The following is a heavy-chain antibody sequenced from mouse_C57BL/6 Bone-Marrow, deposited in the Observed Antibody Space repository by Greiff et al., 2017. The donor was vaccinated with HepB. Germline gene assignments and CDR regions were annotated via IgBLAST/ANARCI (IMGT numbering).Heavy chain of an antibody. CDR1: GYTLTSYW. CDR3: ASYHYGSSRAWFAY. Sequence: QVQLQQPGAELVKPGASVKLSCKASGYTLTSYWMHWVKQRPGQGLEWIGMIHPNSGSTNYNEKFKSKATLTVDKSSSPAYMQLSSLTSEDSAVYYCASYHYGSSRAWFAYWGQGTLVTVSA. CDR2: IHPNSGST. D-gene: IGHD1-1*01. V-gene: IGHV1-64*01. J-gene: IGHJ3*01.